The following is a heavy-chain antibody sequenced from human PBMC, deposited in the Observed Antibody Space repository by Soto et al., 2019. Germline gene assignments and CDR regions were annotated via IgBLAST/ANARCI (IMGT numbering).Heavy chain of an antibody. J-gene: IGHJ4*02. D-gene: IGHD6-13*01. CDR3: SRSIAAAVDFDD. CDR1: GYTFTRYG. CDR2: ISAYNGNT. V-gene: IGHV1-18*01. Sequence: QVQLVQSGAEVKKPGASVKVSCKASGYTFTRYGISWVRQAPGQGLEWVGWISAYNGNTNYAQKLQGRVTMTTATPTTTAYLELRSLRSDDTAVYYCSRSIAAAVDFDDWGQGTLVTVSS.